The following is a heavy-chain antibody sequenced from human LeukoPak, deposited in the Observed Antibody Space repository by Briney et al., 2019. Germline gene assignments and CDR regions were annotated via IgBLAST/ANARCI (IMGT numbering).Heavy chain of an antibody. CDR1: GGSISSGGYS. CDR3: ARSTDSVDAFDI. J-gene: IGHJ3*02. D-gene: IGHD2-2*01. Sequence: PSQTLSLTCTVSGGSISSGGYSWSWIRQHPGKGLEWIGYIYYSGSTYYNPSLKSRVTISVDTSKNQFSLKLSSVTAADTAVYYCARSTDSVDAFDIWGQGTMVTVSS. CDR2: IYYSGST. V-gene: IGHV4-31*03.